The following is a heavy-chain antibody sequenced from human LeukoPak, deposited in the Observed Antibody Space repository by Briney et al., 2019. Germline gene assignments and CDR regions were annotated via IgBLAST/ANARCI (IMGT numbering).Heavy chain of an antibody. CDR2: IKEDGSEK. V-gene: IGHV3-7*01. CDR1: GFTFSRYW. D-gene: IGHD3-3*01. J-gene: IGHJ4*02. CDR3: ARTWSGRSGYYFDY. Sequence: GGSLRLSCAAAGFTFSRYWMSWVRQATGKGLECVAKIKEDGSEKHYVDSVKGRFTISRDNAKNSLYLQMNSLRAEDTAVYYCARTWSGRSGYYFDYWGQGTLVTVSS.